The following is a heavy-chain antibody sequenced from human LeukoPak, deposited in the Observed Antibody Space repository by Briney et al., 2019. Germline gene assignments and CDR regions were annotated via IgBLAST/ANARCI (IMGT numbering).Heavy chain of an antibody. Sequence: ASVKVSCKASGGTFSSYAISWVRQAPGQGLEWMGGIIPIFGTANYAQKFQGRVTITADESTSTAYMELSSLRSEDTAVYYCARSIFGVVIMLDYWGQGTLVTVSS. D-gene: IGHD3-3*01. J-gene: IGHJ4*02. CDR1: GGTFSSYA. CDR3: ARSIFGVVIMLDY. CDR2: IIPIFGTA. V-gene: IGHV1-69*01.